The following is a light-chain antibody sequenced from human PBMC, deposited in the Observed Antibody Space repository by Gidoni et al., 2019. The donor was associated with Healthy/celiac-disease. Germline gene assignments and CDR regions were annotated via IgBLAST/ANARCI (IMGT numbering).Light chain of an antibody. CDR3: QQYNTGET. Sequence: EIVMTQSPATLSVSPGERATLSCRASQSVSSNLAWYQQKPGQAPRLLIYGASTRATGIPARFSGSGSGTEFTLTISSLQSEDFAVYYCQQYNTGETFGQGTKVEI. CDR1: QSVSSN. J-gene: IGKJ1*01. V-gene: IGKV3-15*01. CDR2: GAS.